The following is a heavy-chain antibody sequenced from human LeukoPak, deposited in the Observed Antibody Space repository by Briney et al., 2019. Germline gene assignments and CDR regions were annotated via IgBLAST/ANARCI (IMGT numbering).Heavy chain of an antibody. V-gene: IGHV3-23*01. J-gene: IGHJ4*02. CDR2: ISGSGGST. CDR1: GFTFSSYA. Sequence: PGGSLRLSCAASGFTFSSYAMSWVRQAPGKGLEWVSAISGSGGSTYYADSVKGRFTISRDNSKNTLYLQMNSLRAEDTAVYYCATLWIQLWPIKGFFDYWGQGPLVTVSS. CDR3: ATLWIQLWPIKGFFDY. D-gene: IGHD5-18*01.